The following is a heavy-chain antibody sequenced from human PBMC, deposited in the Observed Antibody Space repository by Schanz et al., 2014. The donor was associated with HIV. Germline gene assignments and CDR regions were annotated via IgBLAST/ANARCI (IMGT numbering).Heavy chain of an antibody. CDR3: ARQGLRFSFWLDY. CDR1: GFTFSNYG. V-gene: IGHV3-33*01. J-gene: IGHJ4*02. Sequence: EQLVESGGGVVQPGRSLRLSCTASGFTFSNYGMHWVRQAPGKGLEWVAAIWYDGSNKFYADSVKGRFTISRDNSKNTLYLQMNNLRAEDTAVYGCARQGLRFSFWLDYWGQGTPVTVSS. D-gene: IGHD4-17*01. CDR2: IWYDGSNK.